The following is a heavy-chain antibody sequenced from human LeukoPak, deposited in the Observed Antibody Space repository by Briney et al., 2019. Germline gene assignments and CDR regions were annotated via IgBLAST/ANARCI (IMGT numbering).Heavy chain of an antibody. Sequence: SETLSLTCTVPGGSISSYYWTWIRQPPGKGLEWIGYIYYSGSTNYNPSLKSRVTISVDTSKNQLSLKLRSVTAADTAVYYCAAVTMIVEGRAWFDPWGQGTLVTVSS. J-gene: IGHJ5*02. CDR2: IYYSGST. V-gene: IGHV4-59*01. CDR3: AAVTMIVEGRAWFDP. CDR1: GGSISSYY. D-gene: IGHD3-22*01.